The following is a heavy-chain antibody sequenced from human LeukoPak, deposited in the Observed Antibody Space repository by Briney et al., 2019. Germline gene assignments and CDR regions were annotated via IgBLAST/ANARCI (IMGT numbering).Heavy chain of an antibody. CDR2: IYYSGST. CDR1: GGSISSGDYY. J-gene: IGHJ5*02. D-gene: IGHD1-26*01. V-gene: IGHV4-30-4*08. Sequence: PSQTLSLTCTVSGGSISSGDYYWSWIRQPPGKGLEWLGYIYYSGSTYYNPSLKSRVTISVDTSKNQFSLKLSSVTAADTAVYYCARLPVELRANWFDPWGQGTLVTVSS. CDR3: ARLPVELRANWFDP.